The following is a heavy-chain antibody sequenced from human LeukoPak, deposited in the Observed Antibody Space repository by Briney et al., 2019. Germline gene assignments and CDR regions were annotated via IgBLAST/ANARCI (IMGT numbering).Heavy chain of an antibody. D-gene: IGHD6-13*01. J-gene: IGHJ6*03. CDR3: ARASGSSGHYYYYMDV. CDR2: IYYSGST. CDR1: GGSISSYY. V-gene: IGHV4-59*01. Sequence: SETLSLTCTVSGGSISSYYWSWIRLPPGKGLEWIGYIYYSGSTNYNPSLKSRVTISVDTSKNQFSLKLSSVTTADTAVYYCARASGSSGHYYYYMDVWGKGTTVTVSS.